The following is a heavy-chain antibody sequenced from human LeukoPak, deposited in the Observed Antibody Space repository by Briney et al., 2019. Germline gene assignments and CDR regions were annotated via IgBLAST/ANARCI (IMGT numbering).Heavy chain of an antibody. CDR1: GFTFSSYW. D-gene: IGHD6-13*01. CDR2: IKQDGSQK. CDR3: ARDQLVSPDFDY. Sequence: GGSLRLSCAASGFTFSSYWMSWVRQAPGKGLEWVAHIKQDGSQKYYVDLVKGRFTVSRDNAKNSLYLQMNSLRAEDTAVYYCARDQLVSPDFDYWGQGTLVTVSS. J-gene: IGHJ4*02. V-gene: IGHV3-7*01.